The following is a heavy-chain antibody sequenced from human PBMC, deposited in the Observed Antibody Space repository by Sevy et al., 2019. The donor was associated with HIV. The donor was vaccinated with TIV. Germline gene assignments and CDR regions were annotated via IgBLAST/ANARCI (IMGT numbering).Heavy chain of an antibody. Sequence: GGSLRLSCAASGFTFSKYAMSWVRQPPGKGLEWVSTLSFGCGEIKYADSVKGRFTISRDNCKSSVYLQMNNLRPEDMAVYYCAREGSTKPHDYWGQGTLVTVSS. CDR3: AREGSTKPHDY. CDR2: LSFGCGEI. CDR1: GFTFSKYA. D-gene: IGHD2-8*01. V-gene: IGHV3-23*01. J-gene: IGHJ4*02.